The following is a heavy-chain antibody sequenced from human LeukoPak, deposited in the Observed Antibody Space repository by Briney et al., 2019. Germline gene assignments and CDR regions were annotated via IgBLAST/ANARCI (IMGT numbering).Heavy chain of an antibody. CDR2: IYYSGST. CDR1: GGSISSYY. Sequence: PSETLSLSCTVSGGSISSYYWSWIRQPPGKGLEWIGYIYYSGSTNYNPSLKSRVTISVDTSKNQFSLKLSSVTAADTAVYYCARDLDSSSSLDYWGQGTLVTVSS. V-gene: IGHV4-59*01. CDR3: ARDLDSSSSLDY. J-gene: IGHJ4*02. D-gene: IGHD6-13*01.